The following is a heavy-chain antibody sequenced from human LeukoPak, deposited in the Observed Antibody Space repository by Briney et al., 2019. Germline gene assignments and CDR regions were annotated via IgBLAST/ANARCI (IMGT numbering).Heavy chain of an antibody. CDR3: AKELKPMIVVADLFDY. CDR1: GFSFSIYG. CDR2: IPYDESNK. Sequence: PGGSLRLSCAASGFSFSIYGMHWVRQAPGKGLEWVAFIPYDESNKYYTDSVKGRFTISRDNSKNTLYLQMNSLRPEDTAVYYCAKELKPMIVVADLFDYWGQGTLVTVSS. D-gene: IGHD3-22*01. J-gene: IGHJ4*02. V-gene: IGHV3-30*02.